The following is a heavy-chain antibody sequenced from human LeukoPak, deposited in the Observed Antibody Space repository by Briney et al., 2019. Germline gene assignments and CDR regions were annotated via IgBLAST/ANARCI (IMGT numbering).Heavy chain of an antibody. Sequence: SQTLSLTCTVSGGSISSGGYYWSWIRQPPGKGLEWIGYIYHSGSTYYNPSLKSRVTISVDWSKNQFSLKLSSVTAADTAVYYCARQTYYYGSGSAAFDIWGQGTMVTVSS. CDR2: IYHSGST. J-gene: IGHJ3*02. CDR3: ARQTYYYGSGSAAFDI. D-gene: IGHD3-10*01. V-gene: IGHV4-30-2*01. CDR1: GGSISSGGYY.